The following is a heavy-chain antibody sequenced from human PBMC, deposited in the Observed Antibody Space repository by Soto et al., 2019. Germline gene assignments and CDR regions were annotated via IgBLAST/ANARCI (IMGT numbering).Heavy chain of an antibody. V-gene: IGHV3-21*01. CDR1: GFTFSSYS. Sequence: GGSLRLSCAASGFTFSSYSMNWFRQAPGKGLEWVSSISSSSSYIYYADSVKGRFTISRDNAKNSLYLQMNSLRAEDTDVYYCARDGGVIWVDPWGQGTLVTVSS. J-gene: IGHJ5*02. CDR2: ISSSSSYI. CDR3: ARDGGVIWVDP. D-gene: IGHD3-16*01.